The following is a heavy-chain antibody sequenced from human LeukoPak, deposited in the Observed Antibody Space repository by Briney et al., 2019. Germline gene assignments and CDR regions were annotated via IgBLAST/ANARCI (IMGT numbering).Heavy chain of an antibody. CDR1: GFTFSSYS. V-gene: IGHV3-48*02. D-gene: IGHD6-19*01. Sequence: PGGSLRLSCAASGFTFSSYSRNSVPQAPGKGLEWVSYISSSSSTIYYADSVKGRFTISRDNAKNSLYLQMNSLRDEDTAVYYCARVYSSGWYVDYWGQGTLVTVSS. CDR2: ISSSSSTI. J-gene: IGHJ4*02. CDR3: ARVYSSGWYVDY.